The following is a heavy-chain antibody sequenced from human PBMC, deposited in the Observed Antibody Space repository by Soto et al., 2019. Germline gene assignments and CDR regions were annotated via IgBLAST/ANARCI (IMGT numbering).Heavy chain of an antibody. CDR2: IYHTGST. CDR1: GDSISSGGSGGYY. J-gene: IGHJ1*01. CDR3: ARLGRWYEHGRSLQH. V-gene: IGHV4-31*03. Sequence: QVQLQESGPGLVKPSQTLSLTCTVSGDSISSGGSGGYYWSWLRQHPGKSLEWIGYIYHTGSTFYMPFLKSRITIPLDTSKNQFCLGLSSVTAADTAVYSCARLGRWYEHGRSLQHWGQGTLVTVSS. D-gene: IGHD2-15*01.